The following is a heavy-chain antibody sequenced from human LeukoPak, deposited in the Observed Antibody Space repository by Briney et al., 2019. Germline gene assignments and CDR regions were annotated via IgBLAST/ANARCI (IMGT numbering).Heavy chain of an antibody. Sequence: GGSLRLSCAASGFTFSSYSMNWVRQAPGKGLEWVSSISSSSSYIYYADSVKGRFTISRDNAKNSLYLQMNSLRAEDTAVYYCARRSSGYSGYDLGGYYFDYWGQGALVIVSS. V-gene: IGHV3-21*01. CDR1: GFTFSSYS. CDR3: ARRSSGYSGYDLGGYYFDY. D-gene: IGHD5-12*01. CDR2: ISSSSSYI. J-gene: IGHJ4*02.